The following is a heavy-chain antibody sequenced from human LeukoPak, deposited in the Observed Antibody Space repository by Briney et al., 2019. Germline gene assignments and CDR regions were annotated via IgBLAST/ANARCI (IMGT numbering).Heavy chain of an antibody. V-gene: IGHV3-23*01. CDR2: ISNSGVSR. CDR1: GFTFSSYA. D-gene: IGHD6-19*01. CDR3: AKGEFGSGWPN. J-gene: IGHJ4*02. Sequence: GGSLRLSCAASGFTFSSYAMNWVRRAPRKGLEWVSGISNSGVSRDYADSVKGRFTISRDNSKNTLYLQMNNLRAEDTAVYYCAKGEFGSGWPNWGQGTLVTVSS.